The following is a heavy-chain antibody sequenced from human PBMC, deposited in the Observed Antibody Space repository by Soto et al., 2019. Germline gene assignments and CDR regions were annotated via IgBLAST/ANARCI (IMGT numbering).Heavy chain of an antibody. CDR1: GFTFTDYY. V-gene: IGHV3-11*01. CDR3: ARVVGYCSGGSCQNWFDP. J-gene: IGHJ5*02. D-gene: IGHD2-15*01. CDR2: SSSSGGTI. Sequence: QVQLVESGGGLVKPGGSLRLCCAASGFTFTDYYMSWIRQAPGKGLEWVSYSSSSGGTIYYADSVKGRFTISRDNAKNSLYLQMNSLRAEDTAVYYCARVVGYCSGGSCQNWFDPWGQGTLVTVSS.